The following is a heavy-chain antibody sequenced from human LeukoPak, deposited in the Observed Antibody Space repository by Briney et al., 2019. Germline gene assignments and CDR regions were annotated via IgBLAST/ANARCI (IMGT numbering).Heavy chain of an antibody. CDR2: IRYDGSNK. D-gene: IGHD3-16*01. J-gene: IGHJ4*02. V-gene: IGHV3-30*02. CDR1: GFTFSSYG. CDR3: ARHYVFVWGGSSFDY. Sequence: GGSLRLSCAASGFTFSSYGMHWVRQAPGKGLEWVAFIRYDGSNKYYADSVKGRFTISRDNSKNTLYLQMNSLRAEDTAVYYCARHYVFVWGGSSFDYWGPGILVTVSS.